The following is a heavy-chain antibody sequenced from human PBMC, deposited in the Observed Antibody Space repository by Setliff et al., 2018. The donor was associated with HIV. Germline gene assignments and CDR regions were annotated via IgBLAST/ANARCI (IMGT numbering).Heavy chain of an antibody. J-gene: IGHJ3*02. CDR2: ISWNSGSI. V-gene: IGHV3-9*01. CDR3: AKSRGYSGYLTDAFDI. CDR1: GFTFDDYA. D-gene: IGHD5-12*01. Sequence: PGGSLRLSCAASGFTFDDYAMHWVRQAPGKGLEWVSGISWNSGSIGYADSVKGRFTISRDNAKNSLYLQMNSLRAKDTALYYCAKSRGYSGYLTDAFDIWGQGTMVTVSS.